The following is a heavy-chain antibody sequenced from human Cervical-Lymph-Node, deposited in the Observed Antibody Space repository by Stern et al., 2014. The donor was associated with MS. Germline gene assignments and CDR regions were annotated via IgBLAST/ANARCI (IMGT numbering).Heavy chain of an antibody. V-gene: IGHV1-18*04. CDR2: IGAYTGNT. CDR1: GYAFSGHG. D-gene: IGHD3-10*01. J-gene: IGHJ4*02. CDR3: ARDLSSPFDY. Sequence: QDQLVQSGAEVKKPGASVKVSCKASGYAFSGHGISWVRQAPGQGLEWMGWIGAYTGNTNYAQKFQGRVTLTTDTSTSTAFMELRSLTSDDTAIYYCARDLSSPFDYWGQGTLVTVSS.